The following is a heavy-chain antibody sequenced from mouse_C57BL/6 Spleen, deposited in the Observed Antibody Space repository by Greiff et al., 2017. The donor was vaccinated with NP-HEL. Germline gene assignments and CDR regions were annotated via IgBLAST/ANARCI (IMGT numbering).Heavy chain of an antibody. CDR1: GFTFSSYG. V-gene: IGHV5-6*01. CDR3: AREGSFDY. CDR2: ISSGGSYT. Sequence: EVQVVESGGDLVKPGGSLKLSCAASGFTFSSYGMSWVRQTPDKRLEWVATISSGGSYTYYPDSVKGRFTISRDNAKNTLYLQMSSLKSEDTAMYYCAREGSFDYWGQGTTPTVSS. J-gene: IGHJ2*01.